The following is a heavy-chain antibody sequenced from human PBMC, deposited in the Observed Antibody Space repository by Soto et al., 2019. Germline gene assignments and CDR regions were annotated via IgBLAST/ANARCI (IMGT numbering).Heavy chain of an antibody. V-gene: IGHV3-11*05. Sequence: QVQLVESGGGLVKPGGSLRLSCVASGFTFSDHYMTWIRQAPAKGLEGLSYISTSSSYTNYADSVKGRFTISRDNAMSSLYLQMSSLRAEDTAVYYCARLRLTGYFDYWGQGTLVSVSS. CDR2: ISTSSSYT. J-gene: IGHJ4*02. CDR1: GFTFSDHY. CDR3: ARLRLTGYFDY.